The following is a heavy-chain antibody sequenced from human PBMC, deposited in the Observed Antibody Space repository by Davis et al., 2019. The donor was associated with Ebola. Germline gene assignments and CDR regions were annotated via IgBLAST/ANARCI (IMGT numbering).Heavy chain of an antibody. CDR1: GGSFSGYY. V-gene: IGHV4-34*01. D-gene: IGHD5-12*01. Sequence: PSETLSLTCAVYGGSFSGYYWSWIRQPPGKGLEWIGEINHSGSTNYNPSLKSRVTISVDTSKNQFSLKLSSVTAADTAVYYCASGYSGYDLGAFDYWGQGTLVTVSS. J-gene: IGHJ4*02. CDR2: INHSGST. CDR3: ASGYSGYDLGAFDY.